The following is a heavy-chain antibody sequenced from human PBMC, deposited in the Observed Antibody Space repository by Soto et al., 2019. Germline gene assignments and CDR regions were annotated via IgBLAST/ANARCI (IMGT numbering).Heavy chain of an antibody. CDR3: ARDGYCSSTSCYPSDY. V-gene: IGHV3-20*04. Sequence: PGGSLRLSCAASGFTFDDYGMSWVRQAPGKGLEWVSGINWNGGSTGYADSVKGRFTISRDNAKNSLYLQMNSLRAEDTALYYCARDGYCSSTSCYPSDYWGQGTLVTVSS. D-gene: IGHD2-2*03. J-gene: IGHJ4*02. CDR2: INWNGGST. CDR1: GFTFDDYG.